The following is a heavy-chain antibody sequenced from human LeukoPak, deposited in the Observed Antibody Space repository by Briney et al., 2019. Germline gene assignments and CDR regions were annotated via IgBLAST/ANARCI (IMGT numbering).Heavy chain of an antibody. CDR2: INHSGST. J-gene: IGHJ4*02. Sequence: SETLSLTCAVYGGSFSGYYWSWIRQPPGKGLEWIGEINHSGSTNYNPSLKSRVTISVDTSKNQFSLKLSSVTAADTAVYYRARGSSGYGYWGQGTLVTVSS. CDR1: GGSFSGYY. V-gene: IGHV4-34*01. D-gene: IGHD6-13*01. CDR3: ARGSSGYGY.